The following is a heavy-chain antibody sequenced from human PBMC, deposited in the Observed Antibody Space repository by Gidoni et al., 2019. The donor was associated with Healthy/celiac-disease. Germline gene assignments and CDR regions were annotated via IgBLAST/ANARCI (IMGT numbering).Heavy chain of an antibody. CDR2: IRSKAYGGTT. Sequence: EVQLVESGEGLVKPGRYLRLYCTDSGFTFGDYAMSWFRQAPGKGLDGVGFIRSKAYGGTTEYAASVKGRFTISRDDSKSIAYLQMNSLKTEDTAVYYCTRDYYDSSGYQPPTGNDYWGQGTLVTVSS. CDR1: GFTFGDYA. J-gene: IGHJ4*02. D-gene: IGHD3-22*01. CDR3: TRDYYDSSGYQPPTGNDY. V-gene: IGHV3-49*05.